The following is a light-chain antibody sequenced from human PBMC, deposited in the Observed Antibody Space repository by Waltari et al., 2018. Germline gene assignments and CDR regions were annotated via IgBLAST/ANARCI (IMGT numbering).Light chain of an antibody. J-gene: IGKJ1*01. Sequence: EIVLTQSPGTLSLSPGDRATLSCRASHSVSSNNLAWYQQKPGQAPRLLIYAASSRVTGITDRFSGSGSGTDFTLTISRVEPEDFAVYYCQQYANSPRTFGQGTKVEIK. CDR2: AAS. V-gene: IGKV3-20*01. CDR3: QQYANSPRT. CDR1: HSVSSNN.